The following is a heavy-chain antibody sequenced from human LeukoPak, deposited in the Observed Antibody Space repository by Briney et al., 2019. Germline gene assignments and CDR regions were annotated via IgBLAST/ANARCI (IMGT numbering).Heavy chain of an antibody. CDR2: INPNSGGT. CDR3: AREFLLPYYDFWSVGY. CDR1: GYTFTGNY. Sequence: GASVKVSCKASGYTFTGNYMHWVRQAPGQGLEWMGWINPNSGGTNYAQKFQGRVTMTRDTSISTAYMELSRLRSDDTAVYYCAREFLLPYYDFWSVGYWGQGTLVTVSS. V-gene: IGHV1-2*02. D-gene: IGHD3-3*01. J-gene: IGHJ4*02.